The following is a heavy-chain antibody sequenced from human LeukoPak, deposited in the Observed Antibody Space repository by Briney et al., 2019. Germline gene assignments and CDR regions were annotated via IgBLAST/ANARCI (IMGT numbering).Heavy chain of an antibody. D-gene: IGHD5-12*01. CDR2: INHSGST. V-gene: IGHV4-34*01. J-gene: IGHJ4*02. Sequence: SETLSLTCAVYGGSFSGYYWSWIRQPPGEGLEWIGEINHSGSTNYNPSLKSRVTISVDTSKNQFSLKMRSVTAADTAVYYCARAPSYERFDYWSRGTPVTVSS. CDR3: ARAPSYERFDY. CDR1: GGSFSGYY.